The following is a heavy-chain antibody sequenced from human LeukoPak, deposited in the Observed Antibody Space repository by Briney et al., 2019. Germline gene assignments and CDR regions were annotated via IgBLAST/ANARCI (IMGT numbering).Heavy chain of an antibody. Sequence: RASETLSLTCAVSGYSISSGYRWGWIRQPPGQGLGWIGTIYHSGTTHYNPSLKSRVTISVDTSKNRFSLKLSSVTAADTAIYYCARTDGSGSDYWGQGTLVTVSS. V-gene: IGHV4-38-2*01. CDR3: ARTDGSGSDY. J-gene: IGHJ4*02. CDR2: IYHSGTT. CDR1: GYSISSGYR. D-gene: IGHD3-10*01.